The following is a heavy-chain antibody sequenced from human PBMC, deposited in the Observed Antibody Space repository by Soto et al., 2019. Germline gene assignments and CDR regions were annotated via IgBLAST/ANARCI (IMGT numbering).Heavy chain of an antibody. Sequence: GGSLRLSCAASGLPFSTSLMNWVRQAPGKGLDWVSYISGWNNYIFYADSVKVRFTVSRDNAMNSLFLQMNNLRDEDPAVYYCATGSIHTNIDIRGQGTQVNVSS. V-gene: IGHV3-48*02. CDR3: ATGSIHTNIDI. CDR1: GLPFSTSL. J-gene: IGHJ4*02. D-gene: IGHD3-3*01. CDR2: ISGWNNYI.